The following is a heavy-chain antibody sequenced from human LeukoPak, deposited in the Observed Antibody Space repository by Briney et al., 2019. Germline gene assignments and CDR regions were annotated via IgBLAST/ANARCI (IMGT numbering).Heavy chain of an antibody. CDR2: ISAYNGNT. CDR3: ARGDYYGSGNDY. Sequence: ASVKVSCKASGYTFTSYGISWVRQAPGQGLGWMGWISAYNGNTNSAQKLQGRVTMTTDTSTSTAYMELSSLRSEDTAVYYCARGDYYGSGNDYWGQGTLVTVSS. CDR1: GYTFTSYG. V-gene: IGHV1-18*01. J-gene: IGHJ4*02. D-gene: IGHD3-10*01.